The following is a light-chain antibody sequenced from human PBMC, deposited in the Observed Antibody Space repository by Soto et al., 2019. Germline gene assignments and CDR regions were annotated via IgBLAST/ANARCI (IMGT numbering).Light chain of an antibody. CDR3: SSYTSIISLVI. V-gene: IGLV2-14*03. CDR2: DVS. J-gene: IGLJ2*01. CDR1: SSDIDIHNY. Sequence: QSVLTQPASVSGSPGQSITISCTGTSSDIDIHNYVSWYQHHPGKAPKLMIYDVSNRPSGVSNRFSGSKSGNTASLTISGLQAEDEAVYYCSSYTSIISLVIFGGGTQLTVL.